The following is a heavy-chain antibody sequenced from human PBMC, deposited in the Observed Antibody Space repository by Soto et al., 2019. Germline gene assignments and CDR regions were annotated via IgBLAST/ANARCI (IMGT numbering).Heavy chain of an antibody. V-gene: IGHV3-30-3*01. CDR2: ISYDGSNK. CDR3: ARDRVYYYDSSGYYFDY. CDR1: GFTFSSYA. D-gene: IGHD3-22*01. Sequence: QVQLVESGGGVVQPGRSLRLSCAASGFTFSSYAMHWVRQAPGKGLEWVAVISYDGSNKYYADSVKGRFTISRDNSKNTLYLQMNSLRAEDTAVYYCARDRVYYYDSSGYYFDYWGQGTLVTVSP. J-gene: IGHJ4*02.